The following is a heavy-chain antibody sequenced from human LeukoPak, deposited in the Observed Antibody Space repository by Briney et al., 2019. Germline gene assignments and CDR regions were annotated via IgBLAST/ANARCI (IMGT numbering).Heavy chain of an antibody. D-gene: IGHD4-17*01. CDR3: ARYYGDYGYWFDP. V-gene: IGHV4-4*02. J-gene: IGHJ5*02. CDR2: IYHSGST. CDR1: GGSISSSNW. Sequence: PSGPLSLTCALSGGSISSSNWWSWVRPPPGKGLEWIGEIYHSGSTNYNPSLKSRVTISVDKSKNQFSLKLSSVTAADTAVYYCARYYGDYGYWFDPWGQGTLVTVSS.